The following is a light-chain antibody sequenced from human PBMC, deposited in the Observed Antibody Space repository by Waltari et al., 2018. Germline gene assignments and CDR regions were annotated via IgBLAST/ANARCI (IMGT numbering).Light chain of an antibody. CDR1: TGAVTSGHY. CDR3: LLSYSGARV. Sequence: QAVVTQEPSVTVSPGGTVTLTCGFSTGAVTSGHYPYWFQQKPGQAPKTLIYDTSNKHSWPPARFFGPLLGGKAALTLSGAQPEDEAEYYCLLSYSGARVFGGGTKLTVL. J-gene: IGLJ3*02. CDR2: DTS. V-gene: IGLV7-46*01.